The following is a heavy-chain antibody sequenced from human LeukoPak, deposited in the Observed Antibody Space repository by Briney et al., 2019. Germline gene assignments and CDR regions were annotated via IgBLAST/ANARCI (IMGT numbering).Heavy chain of an antibody. CDR1: GFSFSTYS. V-gene: IGHV3-48*01. J-gene: IGHJ4*02. Sequence: GGSLRLSCAASGFSFSTYSMNWVRQAPGKGLQWVSYISSGSSAIYHTDSVKGRFTITRDDAKNSVYLQMNSLRTEDTAVYYCGTGDPRFDYWGQGILVTVSS. D-gene: IGHD7-27*01. CDR3: GTGDPRFDY. CDR2: ISSGSSAI.